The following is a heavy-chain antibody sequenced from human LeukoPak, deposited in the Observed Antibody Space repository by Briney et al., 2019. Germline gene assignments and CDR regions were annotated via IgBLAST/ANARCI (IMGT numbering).Heavy chain of an antibody. CDR3: ARRNRSSSPRSRWYFDL. CDR1: GGSFSGYY. J-gene: IGHJ2*01. V-gene: IGHV4-34*01. D-gene: IGHD6-6*01. Sequence: SETLSLTCAVYGGSFSGYYWSWIRQPPGKGLEWIGEINHSGSTNYNPSLKSRVTISVDTSKNQFSLKLSSVTAADTAVYYCARRNRSSSPRSRWYFDLWGRGTLVTVSS. CDR2: INHSGST.